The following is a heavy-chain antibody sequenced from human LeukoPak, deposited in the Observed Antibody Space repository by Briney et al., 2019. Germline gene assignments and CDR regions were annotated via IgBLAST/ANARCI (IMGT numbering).Heavy chain of an antibody. V-gene: IGHV1-69*06. D-gene: IGHD5/OR15-5a*01. CDR3: ATVPRRGSVFGYYYYYGMDV. CDR1: GGTFSSYA. Sequence: ASVKVSCKASGGTFSSYAISWVRQAPGQGLEWMGGIIPIFGTANYAQKFQGRVTMTEDTSTDTAYMELSSLRSEDTAVYYCATVPRRGSVFGYYYYYGMDVWGQGTTVTVSS. J-gene: IGHJ6*02. CDR2: IIPIFGTA.